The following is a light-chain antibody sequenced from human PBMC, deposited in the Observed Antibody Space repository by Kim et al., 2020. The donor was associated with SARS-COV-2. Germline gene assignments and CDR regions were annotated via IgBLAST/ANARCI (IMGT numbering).Light chain of an antibody. CDR2: TAS. CDR3: QQYDRYSPYT. J-gene: IGKJ2*01. Sequence: SVGGRVTVNRGARHSIGRWLTGYQQKPGQAPKLRIETASTLHSRDPSRVSGSGSGTEFTLTITSQQPDDSATYYCQQYDRYSPYTFGQGTKLEI. CDR1: HSIGRW. V-gene: IGKV1-5*03.